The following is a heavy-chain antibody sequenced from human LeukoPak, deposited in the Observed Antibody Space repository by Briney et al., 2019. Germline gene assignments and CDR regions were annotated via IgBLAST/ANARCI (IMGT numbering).Heavy chain of an antibody. CDR3: TREAPWSSSGSWGSGNYGGYYFDY. D-gene: IGHD6-19*01. J-gene: IGHJ4*02. CDR2: ISSSSSYI. CDR1: GFTFSSHS. Sequence: GGSLRLSCAASGFTFSSHSMNWVRQAPGKGLEWVSSISSSSSYIYYADSVKGRFTISRDNAKNSLYLQMNSLRAEDTAVYYCTREAPWSSSGSWGSGNYGGYYFDYWGQGTLVTVSS. V-gene: IGHV3-21*01.